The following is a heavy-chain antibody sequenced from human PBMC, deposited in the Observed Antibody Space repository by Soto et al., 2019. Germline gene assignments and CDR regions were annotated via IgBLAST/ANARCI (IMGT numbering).Heavy chain of an antibody. CDR2: IYYSGST. CDR1: GGSISSGTYY. Sequence: PSETLSLTCTVSGGSISSGTYYWGWIRQPPGKGLEWIGSIYYSGSTYYNPSLKSRVTISVDTSKNQFSLKLSSVTAADTAVYYCARDRGILWFEAHYYYYGMDVWGQGTTVTVSS. V-gene: IGHV4-39*07. CDR3: ARDRGILWFEAHYYYYGMDV. J-gene: IGHJ6*02. D-gene: IGHD3-10*01.